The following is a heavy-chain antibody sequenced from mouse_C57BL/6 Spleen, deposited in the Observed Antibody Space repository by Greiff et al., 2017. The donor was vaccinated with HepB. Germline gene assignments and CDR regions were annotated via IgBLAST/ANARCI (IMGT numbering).Heavy chain of an antibody. CDR2: IYPGDGDT. CDR3: ARRHYGSSYDYFDY. V-gene: IGHV1-80*01. CDR1: GYAFRSYW. Sequence: VKLVESGAELVKPGASVKISCKASGYAFRSYWMNWVKQRPGKGLEWIGQIYPGDGDTNYNGKFKGKATLTADKSSSTAYMQLSSLTSEDSAVYFCARRHYGSSYDYFDYWGQGTTLTVSS. D-gene: IGHD1-1*01. J-gene: IGHJ2*01.